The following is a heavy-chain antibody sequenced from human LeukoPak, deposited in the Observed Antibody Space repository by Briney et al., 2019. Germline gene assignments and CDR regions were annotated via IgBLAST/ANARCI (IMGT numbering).Heavy chain of an antibody. Sequence: GGSLRLSCAASGFTFSSYGMHWVRQAPGKGLEWVAVISYDGSNKYYADSVKGRFTISRDNSKNTLYLQMNSLRAEDTAVYFCAKSRSGSANWALQIFDNWGQGTLVTASS. V-gene: IGHV3-30*18. CDR1: GFTFSSYG. J-gene: IGHJ4*02. D-gene: IGHD1-1*01. CDR3: AKSRSGSANWALQIFDN. CDR2: ISYDGSNK.